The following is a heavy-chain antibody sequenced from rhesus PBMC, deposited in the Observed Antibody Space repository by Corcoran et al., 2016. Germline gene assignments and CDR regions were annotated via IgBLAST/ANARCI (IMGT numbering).Heavy chain of an antibody. CDR1: GGSISDDYY. CDR2: IYGSGGGT. D-gene: IGHD6-25*01. Sequence: QVQLQESGPGLVKPSETLSLTCAVSGGSISDDYYWSWIRQPPGKGLEWIGYIYGSGGGTNYNHSLKNRCTISRDTSKNQFSLKLSSVPAAYTAVYYCASLIAATYFDYWGQGVLVTVSS. V-gene: IGHV4-106*01. J-gene: IGHJ4*01. CDR3: ASLIAATYFDY.